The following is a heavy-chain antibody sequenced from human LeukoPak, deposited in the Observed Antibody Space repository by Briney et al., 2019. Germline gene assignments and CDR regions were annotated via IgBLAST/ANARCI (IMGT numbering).Heavy chain of an antibody. J-gene: IGHJ4*02. Sequence: GGSLRLSCAASGFTFTTYWMNWARQAPGKGLEWVANVKQDGSDKYYVDSVKGRFTISRDNAKNSLYLQMYSLRAEDTAVYYCARGRYCNGGNCYLDYWGQGSLVTVSS. V-gene: IGHV3-7*01. CDR2: VKQDGSDK. CDR3: ARGRYCNGGNCYLDY. CDR1: GFTFTTYW. D-gene: IGHD2-15*01.